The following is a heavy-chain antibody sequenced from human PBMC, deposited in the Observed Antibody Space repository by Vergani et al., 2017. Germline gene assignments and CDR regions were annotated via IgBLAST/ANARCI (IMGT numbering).Heavy chain of an antibody. Sequence: EVQLLESGGGLVQPGRSLRLSCAASGFTFDDYAMHWVRQAPGKGLEWVSGISWNSGSIGYADSVKGRFTISRDNAKNSLYLQMNSLRAEDTALYYCANERSGYCASTSCYGPFDYWGQGTLVTVSS. V-gene: IGHV3-9*01. D-gene: IGHD2-2*01. CDR3: ANERSGYCASTSCYGPFDY. CDR2: ISWNSGSI. J-gene: IGHJ4*02. CDR1: GFTFDDYA.